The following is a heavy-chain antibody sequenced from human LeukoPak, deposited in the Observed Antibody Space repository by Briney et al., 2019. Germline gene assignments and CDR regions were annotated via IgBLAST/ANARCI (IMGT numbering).Heavy chain of an antibody. V-gene: IGHV3-48*01. CDR2: ISITSDKI. CDR1: GFTFTGYS. D-gene: IGHD6-6*01. CDR3: ARISSSYDYDY. J-gene: IGHJ4*02. Sequence: GGSLRLSCAASGFTFTGYSMNWFRQAPGKGLEWVSYISITSDKIYYADSVKGRFTISRDNSKNTLYLQMGSLRAEDMAVYYCARISSSYDYDYWGQGTLVTVSS.